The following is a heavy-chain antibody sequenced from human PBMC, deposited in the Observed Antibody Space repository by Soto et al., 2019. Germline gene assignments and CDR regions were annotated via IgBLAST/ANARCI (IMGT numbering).Heavy chain of an antibody. CDR3: ARESRAMDV. V-gene: IGHV1-46*01. J-gene: IGHJ6*02. Sequence: QVQLVQSGAEVKKPGASVKVSCKASGYTFTSYYIHWVRQAPGQGLEWMGIINPSSGGTSYAQKFQGRVPMTRDTSPRTVYMDLSSLRSEDTAVYYCARESRAMDVWGQGTTVTVSS. CDR2: INPSSGGT. CDR1: GYTFTSYY.